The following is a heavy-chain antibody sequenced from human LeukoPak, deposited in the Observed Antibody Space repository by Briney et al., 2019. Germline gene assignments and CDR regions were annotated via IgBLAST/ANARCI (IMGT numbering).Heavy chain of an antibody. J-gene: IGHJ6*04. CDR2: IRSKAYGGTT. Sequence: GGSLRLSCAASGFTFSSYAMSWVRQAPGKGLEWVGFIRSKAYGGTTEYAASVKGRFTISRDDSKSIAYLQMNSLKTEDTAVYYCTRDYGDYNYYYYYGMDVWGKGTTVTVSS. V-gene: IGHV3-49*04. D-gene: IGHD4-17*01. CDR3: TRDYGDYNYYYYYGMDV. CDR1: GFTFSSYA.